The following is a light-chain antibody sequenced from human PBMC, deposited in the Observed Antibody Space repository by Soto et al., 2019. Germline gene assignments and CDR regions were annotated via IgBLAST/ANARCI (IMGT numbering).Light chain of an antibody. J-gene: IGKJ1*01. CDR1: QSISSW. V-gene: IGKV1-5*03. CDR2: KAS. CDR3: QQYRSYSWT. Sequence: DLQMTQSPSTLSASVGDRVTITCRASQSISSWLAWYQEKPGKAPKLLIYKASTLESGVPSRFSGSGSGTEFTLSISSLQPDDFATYYCQQYRSYSWTFGQGTEVEI.